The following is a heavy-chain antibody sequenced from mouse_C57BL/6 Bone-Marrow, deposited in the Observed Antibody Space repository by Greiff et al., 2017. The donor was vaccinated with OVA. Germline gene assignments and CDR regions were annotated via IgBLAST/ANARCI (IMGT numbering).Heavy chain of an antibody. V-gene: IGHV1-64*01. CDR2: IHPNSGST. J-gene: IGHJ4*01. CDR1: ASTFTSYW. D-gene: IGHD1-1*01. Sequence: QVQLQQPGAELVKPGASVRLSCKASASTFTSYWRHWVKQRPGQGLEWMGMIHPNSGSTNYNEKFKSKATLTVDKSSSTAYMQLSSLTSEDSAVYYCANYGAMDYWGQGTSVTVSS. CDR3: ANYGAMDY.